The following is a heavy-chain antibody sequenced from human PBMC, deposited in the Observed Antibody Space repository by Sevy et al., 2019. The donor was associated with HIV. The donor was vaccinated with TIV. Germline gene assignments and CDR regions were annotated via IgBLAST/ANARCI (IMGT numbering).Heavy chain of an antibody. D-gene: IGHD6-6*01. J-gene: IGHJ5*02. CDR1: GFTFSTYW. CDR2: IKQDGSEK. CDR3: ARVPLITARPDNWFDP. Sequence: GGYLRLSCAASGFTFSTYWMSWVRQAPGKGLEWVANIKQDGSEKYYVDSVKGRFSISRDNAKNSLYLQMNSLRAEDTSVYYCARVPLITARPDNWFDPWGQGTLVTVSS. V-gene: IGHV3-7*03.